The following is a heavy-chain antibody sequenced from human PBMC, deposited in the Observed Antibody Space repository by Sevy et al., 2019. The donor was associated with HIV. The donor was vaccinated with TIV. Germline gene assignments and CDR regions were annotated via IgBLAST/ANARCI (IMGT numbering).Heavy chain of an antibody. CDR2: IRSRSQGGTT. Sequence: GGSLRLSCAASGFTIVNAWMHWIRQSPGKGLGWVGRIRSRSQGGTTDYAAPVKDRFTISRDESKNTLFLQMNSLKAEDTAVYYCVREGTTPSDYWGQGTLVTVSS. J-gene: IGHJ4*02. V-gene: IGHV3-15*01. D-gene: IGHD4-17*01. CDR3: VREGTTPSDY. CDR1: GFTIVNAW.